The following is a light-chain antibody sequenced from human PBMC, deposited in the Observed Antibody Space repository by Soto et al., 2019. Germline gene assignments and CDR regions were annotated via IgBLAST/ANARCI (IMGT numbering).Light chain of an antibody. CDR3: CSYAGSNVV. CDR1: NSNIGSNF. CDR2: SYN. Sequence: QSVLTQPPSASGTPGQRVTISCSGTNSNIGSNFVYWYQHLPGTTPKLLVFSYNQRPSGVPDRFSGSKSGSSASLAISGLRSEDEADYYCCSYAGSNVVFGGGTKLTVL. J-gene: IGLJ2*01. V-gene: IGLV1-47*02.